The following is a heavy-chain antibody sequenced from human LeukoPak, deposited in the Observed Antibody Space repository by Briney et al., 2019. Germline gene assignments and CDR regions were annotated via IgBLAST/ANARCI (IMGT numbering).Heavy chain of an antibody. CDR3: ARVSALFGLPVHFDY. D-gene: IGHD3-10*02. CDR1: GFTFSSYW. J-gene: IGHJ4*02. Sequence: PGGPLRLSCAASGFTFSSYWMTWGRQAPGKGLEWVANIKQDGSDKYYVDSVKGRFTISSDSAKNSLFLQMNSLRAEDTAVYYCARVSALFGLPVHFDYWGQGTLVTVSS. V-gene: IGHV3-7*01. CDR2: IKQDGSDK.